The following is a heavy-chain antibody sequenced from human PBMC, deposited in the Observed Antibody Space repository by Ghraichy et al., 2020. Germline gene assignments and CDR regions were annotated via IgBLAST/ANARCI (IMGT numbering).Heavy chain of an antibody. CDR1: GYTFTSYD. CDR2: MNPNSGNT. V-gene: IGHV1-8*01. Sequence: ASVKVSCKASGYTFTSYDINWVRQATGQGLEWMGWMNPNSGNTGYAQKFQGRVTMTRNTSISTAYMELSSLRSEDTAVYYCARHNYDIVVVVAATPYGMDVWGQGTTVTVSS. J-gene: IGHJ6*02. D-gene: IGHD2-15*01. CDR3: ARHNYDIVVVVAATPYGMDV.